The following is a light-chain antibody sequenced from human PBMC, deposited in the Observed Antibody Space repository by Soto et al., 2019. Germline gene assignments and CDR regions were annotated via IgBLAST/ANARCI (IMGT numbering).Light chain of an antibody. CDR2: DVN. CDR3: ISYTSSSTLV. Sequence: QSALTQPASVSGSPGQSITISCTGTSSDVGGYNYVSWYQQHPGKAPKLMIYDVNNRPSGVSYRFSGSKSGNTASLTISGLQAEDEADYYCISYTSSSTLVFGTGTKVTVL. CDR1: SSDVGGYNY. V-gene: IGLV2-14*03. J-gene: IGLJ1*01.